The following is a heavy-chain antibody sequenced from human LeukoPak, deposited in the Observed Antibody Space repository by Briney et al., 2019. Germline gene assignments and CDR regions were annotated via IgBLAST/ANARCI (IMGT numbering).Heavy chain of an antibody. D-gene: IGHD2-15*01. CDR1: GGSISSSSYY. V-gene: IGHV4-39*07. CDR3: ARSRSDGYYYYYYYMDV. CDR2: IYYSGST. Sequence: SETLSLTCTVSGGSISSSSYYWGWIRQPPGKGLEWIGSIYYSGSTYYNPSLKSRVTISVDTSKNQISLKLTSVTAADTALYYCARSRSDGYYYYYYYMDVWGKGTTVTVSS. J-gene: IGHJ6*03.